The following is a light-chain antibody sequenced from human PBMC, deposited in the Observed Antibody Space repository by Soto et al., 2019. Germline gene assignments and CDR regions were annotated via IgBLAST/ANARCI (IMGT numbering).Light chain of an antibody. J-gene: IGKJ1*01. V-gene: IGKV3-20*01. CDR1: QSVSSSY. Sequence: EIVLTQSPGTLSLSPGERATLSCRASQSVSSSYLAWYQQKPGQAPRLLIYGASSRATGIPDRFSGSGSGTDFTLTISRLEPEDFAVYYCQQYGTQTLTFGQGTKVDIK. CDR2: GAS. CDR3: QQYGTQTLT.